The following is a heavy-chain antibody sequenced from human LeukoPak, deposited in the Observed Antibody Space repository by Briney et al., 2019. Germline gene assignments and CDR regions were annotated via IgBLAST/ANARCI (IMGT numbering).Heavy chain of an antibody. CDR2: ISGSGGST. CDR1: GFTFSSYG. J-gene: IGHJ4*02. CDR3: AKDLINDILTGFDY. D-gene: IGHD3-9*01. V-gene: IGHV3-23*01. Sequence: GGTLRLSCAASGFTFSSYGMSWVRQAPGKGLEWVSAISGSGGSTYYADSVKGRFTISRDNSKNTLYLQMNSLRAEDTAVYYCAKDLINDILTGFDYWAREPWSPSPQ.